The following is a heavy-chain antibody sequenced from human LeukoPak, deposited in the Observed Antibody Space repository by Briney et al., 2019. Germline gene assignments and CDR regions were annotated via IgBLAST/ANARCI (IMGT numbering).Heavy chain of an antibody. CDR2: ISSSGSTI. Sequence: GGSLRLSCAASGFTFSDYYMSWIRQAPGKGLEWVSYISSSGSTIYYADSVKGRFTISRDNAKNSLYLQMNSLRAEDTAVYYCAKGGAWDIVVVVAATYKDYWGQGTLVTVSS. D-gene: IGHD2-15*01. V-gene: IGHV3-11*01. CDR1: GFTFSDYY. CDR3: AKGGAWDIVVVVAATYKDY. J-gene: IGHJ4*02.